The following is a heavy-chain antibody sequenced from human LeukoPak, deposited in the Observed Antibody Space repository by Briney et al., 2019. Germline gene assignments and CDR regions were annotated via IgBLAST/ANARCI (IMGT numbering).Heavy chain of an antibody. CDR1: GGSFSGYY. V-gene: IGHV4-34*01. Sequence: SETLSLTCAVYGGSFSGYYWSWVRQPPGKGREWVGEINHSGSTNYNPSLKSRVTISVDTSKNQFSLKLTSVTAADTAVYYCARGRREGSGWLGWFDPWGQGTLVTVSS. CDR3: ARGRREGSGWLGWFDP. D-gene: IGHD6-19*01. J-gene: IGHJ5*02. CDR2: INHSGST.